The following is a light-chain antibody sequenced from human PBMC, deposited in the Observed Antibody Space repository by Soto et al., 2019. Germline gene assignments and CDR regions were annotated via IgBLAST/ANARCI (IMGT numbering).Light chain of an antibody. CDR3: QQYKSYSWT. V-gene: IGKV1-5*03. J-gene: IGKJ1*01. Sequence: DIQMTQSPFTLSASVGDRDTITCRASQSISTWLAWYQQKPGKAPNLLIYKSSSLESGVPSRFSGSGSGTEFTLTISSLQPDDFATYYCQQYKSYSWTFGQGTKVEIK. CDR1: QSISTW. CDR2: KSS.